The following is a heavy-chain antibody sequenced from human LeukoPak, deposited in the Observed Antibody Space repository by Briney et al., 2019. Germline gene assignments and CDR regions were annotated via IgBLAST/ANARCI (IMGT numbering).Heavy chain of an antibody. CDR2: IYYSGNT. D-gene: IGHD3-3*01. CDR1: GGSIDRSSYY. V-gene: IGHV4-39*02. Sequence: PSETLSLTCTVSGGSIDRSSYYWGWIRQPPGKGLEWIGSIYYSGNTYYNSSLKSRVTISVDTSKNQFSLKLSSVTAADTAVYYCAGEGEFYDFWSGYYMRPGHFDYWGQGTLVTVSS. CDR3: AGEGEFYDFWSGYYMRPGHFDY. J-gene: IGHJ4*02.